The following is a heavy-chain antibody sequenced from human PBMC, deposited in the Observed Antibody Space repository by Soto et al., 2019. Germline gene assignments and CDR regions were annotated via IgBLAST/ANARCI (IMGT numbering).Heavy chain of an antibody. CDR2: IIPIFGTA. CDR1: GDTVSSYA. CDR3: TRVESYYDSSGYYDSTYGMDV. J-gene: IGHJ6*02. V-gene: IGHV1-69*13. Sequence: SVKVSCKTSGDTVSSYAISWVRQAPGQGLEWMGGIIPIFGTANYAQKFQGRVTITANESTSTAYMELSSLRPEDTAVYYWTRVESYYDSSGYYDSTYGMDVWALGTTVTVS. D-gene: IGHD3-22*01.